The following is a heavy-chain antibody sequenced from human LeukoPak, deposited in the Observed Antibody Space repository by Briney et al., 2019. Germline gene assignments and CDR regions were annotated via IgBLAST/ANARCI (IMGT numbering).Heavy chain of an antibody. CDR1: GFTFSSYS. D-gene: IGHD5-12*01. CDR3: ARKGLRRYYYYYGMDV. CDR2: ISSSSSTI. Sequence: QSGGSLRLSCAASGFTFSSYSMNWVRQAPGKGPEWVSYISSSSSTIYYADSVKGRFTISRDNAKNSLYLQMNSLRAEDTAVYYCARKGLRRYYYYYGMDVWGQGTTVTVSS. J-gene: IGHJ6*02. V-gene: IGHV3-48*01.